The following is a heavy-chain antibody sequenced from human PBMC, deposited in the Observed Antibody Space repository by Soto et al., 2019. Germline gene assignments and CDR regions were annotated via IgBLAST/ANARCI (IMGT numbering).Heavy chain of an antibody. V-gene: IGHV3-7*01. CDR1: GFTFSSYW. CDR2: IKQDGTEI. Sequence: GGSLRLSCVASGFTFSSYWMSWVRQAPGGGLEWVANIKQDGTEIHYVESVKGRFTIFRDNAKKSLYLQMNSLRAEDTAVYFCASYSGSYFPVGHDRRGQGTQVTVSS. CDR3: ASYSGSYFPVGHDR. D-gene: IGHD1-26*01. J-gene: IGHJ5*02.